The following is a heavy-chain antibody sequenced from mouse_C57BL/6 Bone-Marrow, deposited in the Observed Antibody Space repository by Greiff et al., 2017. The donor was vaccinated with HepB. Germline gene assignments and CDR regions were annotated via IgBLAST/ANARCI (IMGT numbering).Heavy chain of an antibody. CDR2: IDPEDGET. Sequence: VHVKQSGAELVKPGASVKLSCTASGFNIKDYYMHWVKQRTEQGLEWIGRIDPEDGETKYAPKFQGKATITADTSSNTAYLQLSSLTSEDTAVYYCARATMVTTGYYFDYWGQGTTLTVSS. V-gene: IGHV14-2*01. CDR1: GFNIKDYY. D-gene: IGHD2-2*01. CDR3: ARATMVTTGYYFDY. J-gene: IGHJ2*01.